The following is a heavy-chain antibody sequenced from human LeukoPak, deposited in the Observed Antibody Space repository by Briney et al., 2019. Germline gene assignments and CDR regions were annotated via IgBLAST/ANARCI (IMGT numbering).Heavy chain of an antibody. V-gene: IGHV1-69*01. J-gene: IGHJ4*02. Sequence: GASVKVSCKASGGTFSSYAISWVRQAPGQGLEWMGGIIPIFGTANYAQKCQGRVTITADEPTSTAYMELSSLRSEDTAVYYCASMVRGVISLVYFDYWGQGTLVTVSS. D-gene: IGHD3-10*01. CDR2: IIPIFGTA. CDR3: ASMVRGVISLVYFDY. CDR1: GGTFSSYA.